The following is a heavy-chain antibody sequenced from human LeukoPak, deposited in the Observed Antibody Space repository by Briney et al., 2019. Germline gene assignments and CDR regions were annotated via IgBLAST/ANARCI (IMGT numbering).Heavy chain of an antibody. Sequence: ASVKVSCKASAYTFTSYYMHWVRQAPGQGLEWMGVINPSGGSTSYAQKFQGRVTMTRDTSTSTVYMELSSLRSEDTAVYYCARAGGYYYDSSGYNNFDYWGQGTLVTVSS. CDR2: INPSGGST. CDR1: AYTFTSYY. V-gene: IGHV1-46*01. J-gene: IGHJ4*02. CDR3: ARAGGYYYDSSGYNNFDY. D-gene: IGHD3-22*01.